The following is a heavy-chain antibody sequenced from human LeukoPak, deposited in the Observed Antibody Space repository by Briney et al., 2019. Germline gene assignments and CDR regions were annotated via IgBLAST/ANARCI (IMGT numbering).Heavy chain of an antibody. CDR2: IYHSGST. V-gene: IGHV4-38-2*01. CDR1: GYSISSGYY. Sequence: SETLSLTCAVSGYSISSGYYWGWIRQPPGKGLEWIGSIYHSGSTYYNLSLKSRVTISVDTSTNEFSLKLRSVTAADTAVYFCARFGYYYDSSGYYDKYYFDYWGQGTLVTVSS. CDR3: ARFGYYYDSSGYYDKYYFDY. D-gene: IGHD3-22*01. J-gene: IGHJ4*02.